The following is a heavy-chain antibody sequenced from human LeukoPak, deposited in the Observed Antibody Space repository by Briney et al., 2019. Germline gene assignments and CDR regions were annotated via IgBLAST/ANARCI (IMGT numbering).Heavy chain of an antibody. CDR3: ARPIHYYDSSGYKH. J-gene: IGHJ4*02. CDR1: GGSFSGYY. CDR2: INHSGST. D-gene: IGHD3-22*01. Sequence: SETLSLTRAVYGGSFSGYYWSWIRQPPGKGLEWIGGINHSGSTNYNPSLKSRVTISVDTSKNQFSLKLSSVTAADTAVYYCARPIHYYDSSGYKHWGQGTLVTVSS. V-gene: IGHV4-34*01.